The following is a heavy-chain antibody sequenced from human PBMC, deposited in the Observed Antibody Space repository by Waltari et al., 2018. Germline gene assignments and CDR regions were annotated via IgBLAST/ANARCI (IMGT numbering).Heavy chain of an antibody. CDR2: ISVSGTTI. D-gene: IGHD6-13*01. CDR1: GFTFSSYE. J-gene: IGHJ4*02. V-gene: IGHV3-48*03. Sequence: EVQLVESGGGLVQPGGSLRLSCAASGFTFSSYEMNWVRQAPGKGREWVSYISVSGTTIYYADSVKGRFTISRDNAKNSLYLQMNSLRAEDTAVYYCAKESGSSWSPLDYWGQGTLVTVSS. CDR3: AKESGSSWSPLDY.